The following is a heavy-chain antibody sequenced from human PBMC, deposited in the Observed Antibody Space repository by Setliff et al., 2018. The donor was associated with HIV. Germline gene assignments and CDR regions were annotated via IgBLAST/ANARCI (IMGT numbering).Heavy chain of an antibody. D-gene: IGHD3-10*01. Sequence: SETLSLTCTVSGGSISSYYWSWIRQPPGKGLEWIGYVYYSGSTNYNPSLKSRVTISVDTSKNQFSLKLTSVTAADTAVYYCARSSEEGSDYGSGIYYHLHYWGQGTLVTVSS. V-gene: IGHV4-59*01. J-gene: IGHJ4*02. CDR3: ARSSEEGSDYGSGIYYHLHY. CDR1: GGSISSYY. CDR2: VYYSGST.